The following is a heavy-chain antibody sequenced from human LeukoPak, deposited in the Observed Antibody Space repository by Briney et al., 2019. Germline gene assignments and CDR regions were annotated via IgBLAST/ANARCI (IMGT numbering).Heavy chain of an antibody. CDR3: ARRGGSGRAFDY. Sequence: PSETLSLTCSVSGASISGETYYWGWHPPPPGQGLEWVGSIYYTGSTYDNPSPNSRVTISVDTSKNQFSLKLSSVPAEDTAVYYCARRGGSGRAFDYWGQGTLVTVSS. J-gene: IGHJ4*02. V-gene: IGHV4-39*01. CDR2: IYYTGST. CDR1: GASISGETYY. D-gene: IGHD1-26*01.